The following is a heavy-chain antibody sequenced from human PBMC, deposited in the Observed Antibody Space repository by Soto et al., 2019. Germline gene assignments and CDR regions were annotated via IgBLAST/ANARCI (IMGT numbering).Heavy chain of an antibody. CDR2: IYYSGST. CDR1: GGSISSGGYY. D-gene: IGHD2-2*01. Sequence: QVQLQESGPGLVKPSQTLSLTCTVSGGSISSGGYYWSWIRQHPGKGLEWIGYIYYSGSTYYNPSLKSGVTISVDTSKNPFSLKLSSVTAADTAVYYCAREIRSTSCYDYWGQGTLVTVSS. CDR3: AREIRSTSCYDY. V-gene: IGHV4-31*03. J-gene: IGHJ4*02.